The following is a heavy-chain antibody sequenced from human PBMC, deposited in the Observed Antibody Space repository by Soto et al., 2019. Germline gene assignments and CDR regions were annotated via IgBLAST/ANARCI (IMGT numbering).Heavy chain of an antibody. Sequence: SVKVSCKASGGTFSSHAISWVRQAPGQGREWMGGIIPFFKATNYAQKFQGRVTITADDSTSTAYMDLYSLRSEDTAVYYCARDVPLNYYDGTYSYYAMDVWGQGTTVTVSS. CDR1: GGTFSSHA. J-gene: IGHJ6*02. D-gene: IGHD3-16*01. CDR3: ARDVPLNYYDGTYSYYAMDV. CDR2: IIPFFKAT. V-gene: IGHV1-69*13.